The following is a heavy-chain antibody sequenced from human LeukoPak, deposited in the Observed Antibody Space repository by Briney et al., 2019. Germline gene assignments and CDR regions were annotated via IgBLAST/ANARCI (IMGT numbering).Heavy chain of an antibody. J-gene: IGHJ3*01. Sequence: SGPTLVNPTQTLTLTCTFSGFSLSTSGVGVGWIRQPPGKALEWLALIYWNDDKRYSPSLKSRLTITKDTSKNQVVLTITNMDPVDTATYYCAHRHWNDPSDAFDLWGQGTMVTVSS. CDR1: GFSLSTSGVG. CDR2: IYWNDDK. D-gene: IGHD1-1*01. V-gene: IGHV2-5*01. CDR3: AHRHWNDPSDAFDL.